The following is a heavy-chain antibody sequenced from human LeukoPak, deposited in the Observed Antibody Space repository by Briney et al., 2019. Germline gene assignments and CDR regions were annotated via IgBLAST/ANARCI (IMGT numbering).Heavy chain of an antibody. CDR1: GYTFTNYY. CDR2: INPSSGST. CDR3: AREYSNSQFDY. J-gene: IGHJ4*02. Sequence: ASVKVSCKASGYTFTNYYIHWVRQAPGQGLEWMAIINPSSGSTSYAQKFQGRVTMTRDTSTSTVYMELSSLRSEDTAMYYCAREYSNSQFDYWGQGTLVTVLS. V-gene: IGHV1-46*01. D-gene: IGHD6-13*01.